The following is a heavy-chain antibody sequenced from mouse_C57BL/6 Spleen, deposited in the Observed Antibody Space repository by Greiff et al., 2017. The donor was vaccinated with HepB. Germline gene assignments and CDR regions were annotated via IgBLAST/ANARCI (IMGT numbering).Heavy chain of an antibody. CDR1: GYTFTSYW. CDR3: ARSGGLGRAWFAY. V-gene: IGHV1-64*01. Sequence: QVQLQQPGAELVKPGASVKLSCKASGYTFTSYWMHWVKQRPGQGLEWIGMIHPNSGSTNYNEKFKSKATLTVDKSSSTAYMQLSSLTSEDSAVYYCARSGGLGRAWFAYWGQGTLVTVSA. D-gene: IGHD4-1*01. CDR2: IHPNSGST. J-gene: IGHJ3*01.